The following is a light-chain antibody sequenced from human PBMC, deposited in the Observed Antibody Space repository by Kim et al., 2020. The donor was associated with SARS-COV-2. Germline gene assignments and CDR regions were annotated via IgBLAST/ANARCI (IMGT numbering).Light chain of an antibody. CDR2: DAS. V-gene: IGKV3-11*01. CDR1: QSVSSY. CDR3: QQRSNWPLT. J-gene: IGKJ5*01. Sequence: LVRGKIVTLTCRASQSVSSYLAWYQQKPGQAPRLLIYDASKRATGIPARFSASGSETDFTLTIGSLEPEDFAVYYCQQRSNWPLTFGQGTRLEIK.